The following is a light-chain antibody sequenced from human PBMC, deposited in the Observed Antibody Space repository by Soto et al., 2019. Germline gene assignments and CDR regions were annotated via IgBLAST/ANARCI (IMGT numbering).Light chain of an antibody. J-gene: IGKJ2*01. CDR1: QSVSSSY. V-gene: IGKV3-20*01. CDR2: DAS. CDR3: QQYDSSLYT. Sequence: EIVLTQSPGTLSLSPGERATLSCRASQSVSSSYVAWYQQKPGQAPRLLIYDASSRATGIPDRFSGSGSGTDFTLSISRLEPEDFAVYYGQQYDSSLYTFGQGTKLEIK.